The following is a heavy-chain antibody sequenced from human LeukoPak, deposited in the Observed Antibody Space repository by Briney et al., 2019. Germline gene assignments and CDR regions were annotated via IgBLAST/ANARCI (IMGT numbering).Heavy chain of an antibody. V-gene: IGHV3-30-3*01. D-gene: IGHD2-2*01. CDR1: GFTFSSYA. CDR2: ISYDGSNK. CDR3: ARADQGYFDY. J-gene: IGHJ4*02. Sequence: HPGRSLRLSCAASGFTFSSYAMHWVRQAPGKGLEWVAVISYDGSNKYYADSVEGRFTISRDNSKNTLYLQMNSLRAEDTVVYYCARADQGYFDYWGQGTLVTVSS.